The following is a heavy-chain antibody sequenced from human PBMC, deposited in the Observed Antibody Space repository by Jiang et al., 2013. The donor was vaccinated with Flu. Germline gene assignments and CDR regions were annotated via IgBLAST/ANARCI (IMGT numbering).Heavy chain of an antibody. CDR2: IHYDGSIK. V-gene: IGHV3-30*02. CDR3: VRDERYSTSSTNF. D-gene: IGHD6-6*01. CDR1: GFTFSSSG. Sequence: GVVQPGGSLRLSCTASGFTFSSSGMHWVRQAPGKGLQWVTYIHYDGSIKFYVDSVEGRFTISRDNSKNTVYLQMNTLRAEDTAVYFCVRDERYSTSSTNFWGQGTLVTVSS. J-gene: IGHJ4*02.